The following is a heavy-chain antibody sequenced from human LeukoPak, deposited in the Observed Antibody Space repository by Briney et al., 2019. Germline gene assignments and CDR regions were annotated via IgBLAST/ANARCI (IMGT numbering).Heavy chain of an antibody. CDR2: INHSGST. J-gene: IGHJ4*02. D-gene: IGHD3-3*01. CDR1: GGSISSGAYY. V-gene: IGHV4-31*03. CDR3: ARDPIFGVVIPPFDY. Sequence: SETLSLTCTVSGGSISSGAYYWSWIRQHPGKGLEWIGEINHSGSTNYNPSLKSRVTISVDTSKNQFSLKLSSVTAADTAVYYCARDPIFGVVIPPFDYWGQGTLVTVSS.